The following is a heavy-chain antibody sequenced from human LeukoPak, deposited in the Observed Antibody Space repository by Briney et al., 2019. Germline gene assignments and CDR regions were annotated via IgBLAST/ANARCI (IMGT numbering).Heavy chain of an antibody. CDR3: ARDFFPIVDSSWYEIGY. Sequence: GGSLRLSFAASGFTFNDYAMYWVRQTPGKGLEWVTLISYDGYDKSYADSVRGRFTISRDNSKNTLYLQMDSLRSEDTAVYYCARDFFPIVDSSWYEIGYWGQGTLVTVSS. D-gene: IGHD6-13*01. CDR1: GFTFNDYA. CDR2: ISYDGYDK. V-gene: IGHV3-30-3*01. J-gene: IGHJ4*02.